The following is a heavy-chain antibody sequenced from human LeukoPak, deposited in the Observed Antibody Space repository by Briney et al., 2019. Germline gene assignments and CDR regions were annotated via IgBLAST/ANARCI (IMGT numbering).Heavy chain of an antibody. J-gene: IGHJ6*04. V-gene: IGHV1-69*10. CDR1: GGTFSDYA. Sequence: ASVKVSCKASGGTFSDYALNWVRQAPGQGLGWMGVFIPILGTANSTQKFQGRVTITADISTNTVYMELSSLRSEDTAVYFCAGIPVFGVVLHQEPVWGKGTTVTVSS. CDR3: AGIPVFGVVLHQEPV. D-gene: IGHD3-3*01. CDR2: FIPILGTA.